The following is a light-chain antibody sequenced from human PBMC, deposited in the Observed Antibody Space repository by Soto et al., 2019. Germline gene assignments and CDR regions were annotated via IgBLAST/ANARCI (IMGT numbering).Light chain of an antibody. CDR2: DVT. V-gene: IGLV2-23*02. J-gene: IGLJ3*02. Sequence: QSALTQPASVSGSPGQSITFSCTGASTDVGSYNLVSWYQQHPDKAPKLLIYDVTKRPSGVSSRFSGSKSDNTASLTISGLQAEDEADYYCCSYAGDRSWVFGGGTKVTVL. CDR3: CSYAGDRSWV. CDR1: STDVGSYNL.